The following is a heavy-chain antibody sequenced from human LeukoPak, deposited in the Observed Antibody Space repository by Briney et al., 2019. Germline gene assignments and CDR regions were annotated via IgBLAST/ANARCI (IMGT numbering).Heavy chain of an antibody. J-gene: IGHJ4*02. Sequence: SETLSLTCTVSGGSVSSGSYYWSWIRQPPGKGLEWIGYIYYSGSTNYNPSLKSRVTISVDTSKNQFSLKLSSVTAADTAVYYCAGMRITTPTVRTLDYWGQGTLVTVPS. D-gene: IGHD1-14*01. CDR2: IYYSGST. CDR1: GGSVSSGSYY. CDR3: AGMRITTPTVRTLDY. V-gene: IGHV4-61*01.